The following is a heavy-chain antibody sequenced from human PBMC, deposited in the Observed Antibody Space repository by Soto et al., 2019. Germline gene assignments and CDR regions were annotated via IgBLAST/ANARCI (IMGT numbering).Heavy chain of an antibody. CDR2: MSMDGSNK. Sequence: QVRLVESGGGVVQPGRSLRLSCAASGFAFHNYSMHWVRQAPGKGLEWVAIMSMDGSNKYYADSVKGRFTISRDNSKSMLFLQVRSLRPEDTAVYFCARDRVPYVYFYYGMDVWGQGTTVTVS. CDR3: ARDRVPYVYFYYGMDV. J-gene: IGHJ6*02. V-gene: IGHV3-30-3*01. D-gene: IGHD3-10*02. CDR1: GFAFHNYS.